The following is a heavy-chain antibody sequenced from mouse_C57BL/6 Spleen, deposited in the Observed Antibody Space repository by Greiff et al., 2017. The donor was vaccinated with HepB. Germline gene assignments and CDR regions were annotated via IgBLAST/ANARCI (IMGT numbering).Heavy chain of an antibody. CDR3: ARNYGSSEEYFDV. Sequence: QVQLQQPGAELVKPGASVKLSCKASGYTFTSYWMHWVKQRPGQGLEWIGMIHPNSGSTNYNEKFKSKATLTVDKSSSTAYMQLSSLKSEDSAVYYCARNYGSSEEYFDVWGTGTTVTVSS. CDR1: GYTFTSYW. J-gene: IGHJ1*03. D-gene: IGHD1-1*01. V-gene: IGHV1-64*01. CDR2: IHPNSGST.